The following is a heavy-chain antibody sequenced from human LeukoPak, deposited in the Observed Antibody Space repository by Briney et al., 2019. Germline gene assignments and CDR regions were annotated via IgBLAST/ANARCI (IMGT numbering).Heavy chain of an antibody. V-gene: IGHV4-59*01. CDR3: ARDRVDYYDSSGYYYVGGFDP. D-gene: IGHD3-22*01. Sequence: ASETLSLTCTVSGGSISSYYWSWIRQPPGKGLEWIGYIYYSGGTNYNPSLKSRVTISVDTSKNQFSLKLSSVTAADTAVYYCARDRVDYYDSSGYYYVGGFDPWGQGTLVTVSS. CDR2: IYYSGGT. CDR1: GGSISSYY. J-gene: IGHJ5*02.